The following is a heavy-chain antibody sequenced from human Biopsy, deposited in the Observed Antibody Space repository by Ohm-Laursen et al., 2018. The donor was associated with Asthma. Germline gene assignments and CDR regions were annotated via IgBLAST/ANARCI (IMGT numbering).Heavy chain of an antibody. CDR2: GNTGNGDT. CDR1: GYTFIHFA. J-gene: IGHJ3*01. D-gene: IGHD3-9*01. CDR3: ARTYYDFLTGQVKDVFGV. Sequence: SVKVSCKASGYTFIHFAIHWVRQAPGQRLEWMGWGNTGNGDTKYSQKFQGRVTITRDTSASTAYMELRSLRSEDTATYYCARTYYDFLTGQVKDVFGVWGQGTMVTVSS. V-gene: IGHV1-3*04.